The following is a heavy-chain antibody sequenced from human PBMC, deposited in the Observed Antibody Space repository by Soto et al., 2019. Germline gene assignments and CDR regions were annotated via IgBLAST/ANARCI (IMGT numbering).Heavy chain of an antibody. V-gene: IGHV3-15*07. CDR2: IKSKVDGETV. D-gene: IGHD2-8*01. J-gene: IGHJ4*02. CDR1: GFAFSDAW. CDR3: ATGAMLYGGVVH. Sequence: EVRLVESGGCLVKPGRSLRLSCAASGFAFSDAWMIWVRQSPWTGLEWVGRIKSKVDGETVDHAAAVQGRFTISRENSKNTHYLQMNSLKTEDTGVYYCATGAMLYGGVVHWGQGTLVTVSS.